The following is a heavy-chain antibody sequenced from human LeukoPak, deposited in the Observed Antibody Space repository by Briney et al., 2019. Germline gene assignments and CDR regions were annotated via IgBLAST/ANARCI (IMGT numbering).Heavy chain of an antibody. D-gene: IGHD1-14*01. Sequence: KPSETLSLTCTVSGGSISSSYWSWIRQPAGKGLEWFGRIYITGSTNYNPSLKSRVTMSVDTSKNQFSLKLSSVTAADTAMYYCARDIKGGGAFDIWGQGTMVTVSS. V-gene: IGHV4-4*07. J-gene: IGHJ3*02. CDR2: IYITGST. CDR3: ARDIKGGGAFDI. CDR1: GGSISSSY.